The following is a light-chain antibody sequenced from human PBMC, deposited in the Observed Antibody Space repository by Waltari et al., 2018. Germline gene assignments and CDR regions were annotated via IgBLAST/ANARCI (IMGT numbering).Light chain of an antibody. CDR1: SSDVSNYNY. CDR3: TSYAGSNNVV. J-gene: IGLJ2*01. Sequence: QSALTQPPSASGSPGQSVTISCTGISSDVSNYNYVSRYQHHPGKAPKLTLYEVTKRPSGIPDRFSGSKAGTTASMTISGLQAEDEASYYCTSYAGSNNVVFGGGTKVTVL. V-gene: IGLV2-8*01. CDR2: EVT.